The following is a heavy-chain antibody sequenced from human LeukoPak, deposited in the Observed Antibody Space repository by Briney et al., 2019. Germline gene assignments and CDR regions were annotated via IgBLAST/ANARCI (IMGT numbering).Heavy chain of an antibody. CDR3: AKGVVAATNAAYYGLDV. CDR1: GFTFSNYG. Sequence: GRSLRLSCAASGFTFSNYGMHWVRQAPGKGLEWVAVISYDESDKYYADSVKGRFTISRDNSKNTLYLQMNSLRPEDTAVYYCAKGVVAATNAAYYGLDVWGQGTTVTVSS. D-gene: IGHD2-15*01. CDR2: ISYDESDK. J-gene: IGHJ6*02. V-gene: IGHV3-30*18.